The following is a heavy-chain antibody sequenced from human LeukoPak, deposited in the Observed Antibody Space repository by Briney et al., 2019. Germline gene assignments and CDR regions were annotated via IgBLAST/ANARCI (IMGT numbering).Heavy chain of an antibody. D-gene: IGHD3-10*01. CDR2: IYYSGST. CDR3: ATHAGSCSYSGYYYYYYGMDV. CDR1: GGPMRSYY. V-gene: IGHV4-59*08. J-gene: IGHJ6*02. Sequence: SETLSLTCTVSGGPMRSYYWIWLRQPPGKGLEGIGYIYYSGSTIATPSPKSRLTITVDSCKNQFSLKLSSVTAAPSTVYYCATHAGSCSYSGYYYYYYGMDVWGQGTTVTVSS.